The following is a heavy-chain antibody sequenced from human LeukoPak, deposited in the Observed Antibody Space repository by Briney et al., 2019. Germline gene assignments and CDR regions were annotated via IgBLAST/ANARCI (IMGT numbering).Heavy chain of an antibody. CDR3: VRGYSAYDPFDY. J-gene: IGHJ4*02. V-gene: IGHV3-48*03. CDR2: ISGSGSAI. D-gene: IGHD5-12*01. CDR1: GFTFSSYE. Sequence: GGSLRLSCAASGFTFSSYEMNWVRQAPGKGLEWVSYISGSGSAIYYADSVKGRFTISRDNAKNSLYLQMNSLRAEDTAVYYCVRGYSAYDPFDYWGQGTLVTVSS.